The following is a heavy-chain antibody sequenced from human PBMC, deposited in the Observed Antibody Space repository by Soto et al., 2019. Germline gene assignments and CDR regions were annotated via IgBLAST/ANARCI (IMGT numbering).Heavy chain of an antibody. D-gene: IGHD3-10*01. Sequence: GGSLRLSCSASGFTFSSYAMHWVRQAPGKGLEYVSAISSNGGSTYYADSVKGRFTISRDNSKNTLYLQMSSLRAEDTAVYYCVNLVRGVINRSHYYYGMDVWGQGTTVTVSS. CDR3: VNLVRGVINRSHYYYGMDV. J-gene: IGHJ6*02. CDR1: GFTFSSYA. V-gene: IGHV3-64D*08. CDR2: ISSNGGST.